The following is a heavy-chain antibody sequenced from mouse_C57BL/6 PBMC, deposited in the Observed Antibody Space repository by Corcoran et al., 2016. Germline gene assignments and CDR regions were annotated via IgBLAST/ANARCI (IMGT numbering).Heavy chain of an antibody. Sequence: QIQLVQSGPELKKPGETVKISCKASGYTFTTYGMSWVKQAPGKGLKWMGWINTYSGVPTYADDFKGRFAFSLETSASTAYLQINNRKNEDTATYFCARVGLLRAAMDYWGQGTSVTVSS. CDR2: INTYSGVP. CDR1: GYTFTTYG. D-gene: IGHD2-3*01. J-gene: IGHJ4*01. CDR3: ARVGLLRAAMDY. V-gene: IGHV9-3*01.